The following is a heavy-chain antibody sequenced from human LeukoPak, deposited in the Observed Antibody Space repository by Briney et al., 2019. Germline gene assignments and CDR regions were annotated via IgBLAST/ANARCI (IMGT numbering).Heavy chain of an antibody. D-gene: IGHD1-26*01. Sequence: GGSLRLSCVASGFTFTKCAMNWVRQAPGKGQEWVSSISGSGSTTYYADSSKGRFTISRDNSKNTLYLQMNSLRAEATPVFYCAKDQSRVGASDPFDSWGQGTLVTVSS. J-gene: IGHJ5*01. CDR3: AKDQSRVGASDPFDS. CDR1: GFTFTKCA. V-gene: IGHV3-23*01. CDR2: ISGSGSTT.